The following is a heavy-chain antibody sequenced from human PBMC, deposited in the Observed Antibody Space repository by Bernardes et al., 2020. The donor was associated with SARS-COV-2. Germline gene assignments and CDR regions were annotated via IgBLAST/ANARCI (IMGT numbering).Heavy chain of an antibody. D-gene: IGHD6-6*01. CDR2: ISAIGGST. V-gene: IGHV3-23*01. CDR1: GFTFSNNA. J-gene: IGHJ6*02. Sequence: GSLRLSCVASGFTFSNNAMTWVRQVPGKGLEWVSAISAIGGSTYYAESVKGRFTISRDNSRNTLYLEMNSLRAEDTAVYYCSKNAKYSSSSMEVWGQGTTVTVS. CDR3: SKNAKYSSSSMEV.